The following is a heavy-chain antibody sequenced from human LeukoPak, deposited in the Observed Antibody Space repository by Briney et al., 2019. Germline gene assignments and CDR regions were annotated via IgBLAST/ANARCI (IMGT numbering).Heavy chain of an antibody. CDR2: INPSGGST. J-gene: IGHJ4*02. Sequence: GESLKISCKASGYTFTSYYMHWVRQAPGQGLEWMGIINPSGGSTSYAQKFQGRVTMTRDTSTSTVYMELSSLRSEDTAVYYCARAARGFDYWGQGTPVTVSS. D-gene: IGHD6-6*01. CDR3: ARAARGFDY. V-gene: IGHV1-46*01. CDR1: GYTFTSYY.